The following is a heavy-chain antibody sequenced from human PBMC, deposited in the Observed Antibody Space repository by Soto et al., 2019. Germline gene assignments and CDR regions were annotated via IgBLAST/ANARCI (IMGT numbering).Heavy chain of an antibody. CDR1: GFSFSDNL. CDR2: INPDNGNT. CDR3: ARDILSVGPRANDAFDV. V-gene: IGHV1-3*01. J-gene: IGHJ3*01. D-gene: IGHD2-8*02. Sequence: QVQLVQSGAEVRKPGASVNISCRASGFSFSDNLINWVRQAPGQSLEWMGWINPDNGNTRYSQTVQGRVTISRHSSASIAYVEVSDLTSEYTAVYYCARDILSVGPRANDAFDVWGQGTMVTVSS.